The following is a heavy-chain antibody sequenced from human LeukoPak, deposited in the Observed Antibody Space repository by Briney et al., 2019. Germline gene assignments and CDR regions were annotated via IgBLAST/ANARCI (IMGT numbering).Heavy chain of an antibody. CDR1: GGSISSYY. J-gene: IGHJ5*02. V-gene: IGHV4-59*01. CDR2: IYYSGST. CDR3: TSIRPYCSGGSCYSEWFDP. Sequence: ASETLSLTCTVSGGSISSYYWSWIRQPPGKGLEWIGYIYYSGSTNYNPSLRSRVTISVDTSKNQFSLKLSSVTAADTAVYYCTSIRPYCSGGSCYSEWFDPWGQGTLVTVSS. D-gene: IGHD2-15*01.